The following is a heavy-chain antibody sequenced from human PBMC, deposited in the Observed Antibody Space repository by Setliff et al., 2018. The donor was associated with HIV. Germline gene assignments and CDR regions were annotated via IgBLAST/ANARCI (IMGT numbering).Heavy chain of an antibody. CDR1: GYSVRNYD. V-gene: IGHV1-18*01. D-gene: IGHD2-21*01. J-gene: IGHJ5*02. CDR2: ISSDNGNT. Sequence: GASVKVSCKASGYSVRNYDLNWVRQAPGQGLEWMGWISSDNGNTIYAQKFQGRVAMTIDTSTSTAHMELRSLTSDDTAVYYCAASADGDCATTSCTNWFDPWGQGTLVTVSS. CDR3: AASADGDCATTSCTNWFDP.